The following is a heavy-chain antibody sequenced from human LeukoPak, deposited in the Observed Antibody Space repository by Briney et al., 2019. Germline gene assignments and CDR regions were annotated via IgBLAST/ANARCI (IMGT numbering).Heavy chain of an antibody. CDR3: AELGITMIGGV. D-gene: IGHD3-10*02. Sequence: GGSLRLSCVGSGFTFSTYWMSWVRQAPGKGLEWVANIKQDGSEKYSVDSVKGRFTISRGNAKNSLYLQMNSLRAEDTAVYYCAELGITMIGGVWGKGTTVTISS. CDR2: IKQDGSEK. J-gene: IGHJ6*04. V-gene: IGHV3-7*01. CDR1: GFTFSTYW.